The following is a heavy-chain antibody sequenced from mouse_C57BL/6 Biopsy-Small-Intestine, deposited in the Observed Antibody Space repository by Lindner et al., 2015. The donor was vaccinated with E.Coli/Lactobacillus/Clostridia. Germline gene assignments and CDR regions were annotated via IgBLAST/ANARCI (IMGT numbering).Heavy chain of an antibody. CDR3: TRPNYWYFDV. CDR2: INPSTGYT. J-gene: IGHJ1*01. Sequence: VQLQESGPELVKPGASVKMSCKASGYSFTGYYMHWVKQSPEKSLEWIGEINPSTGYTTYNQKFKAKATLTVDKSSSTAYMQLKSLTSEDSAVYYCTRPNYWYFDVWGAGTTVTVSS. CDR1: GYSFTGYY. V-gene: IGHV1-42*01.